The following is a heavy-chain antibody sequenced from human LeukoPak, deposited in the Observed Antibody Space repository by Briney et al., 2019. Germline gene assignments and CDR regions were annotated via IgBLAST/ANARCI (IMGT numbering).Heavy chain of an antibody. CDR1: GFTFSSYW. CDR3: ARTDYGDYDWYFDL. Sequence: PGGSLRLSCAASGFTFSSYWMTWVRQAPGKGLEWVANIKQDGGEKYYVDSVKGRFSISRDNAKNSLYLHVNSLGAEDTAVYYCARTDYGDYDWYFDLWGRGTLVTVSS. D-gene: IGHD4-17*01. CDR2: IKQDGGEK. V-gene: IGHV3-7*01. J-gene: IGHJ2*01.